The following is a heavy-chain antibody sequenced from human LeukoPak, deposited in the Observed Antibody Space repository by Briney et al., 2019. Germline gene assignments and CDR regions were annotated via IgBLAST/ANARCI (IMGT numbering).Heavy chain of an antibody. J-gene: IGHJ4*02. CDR3: ARVSSSWYVWYYFDY. CDR2: IKQDGSEK. V-gene: IGHV3-7*01. D-gene: IGHD6-13*01. Sequence: PGGSLRLSCAASGFTFSSYAVTWVRQAPGKGLEWVANIKQDGSEKYYVDSVKGRFTISRDNAKNSLYLQMNSLRAEDTAVYYCARVSSSWYVWYYFDYWGQGTLVTVSS. CDR1: GFTFSSYA.